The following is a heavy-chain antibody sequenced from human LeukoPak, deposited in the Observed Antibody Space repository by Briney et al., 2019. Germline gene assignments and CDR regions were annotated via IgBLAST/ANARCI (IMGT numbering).Heavy chain of an antibody. CDR2: INHSGST. V-gene: IGHV4-34*01. Sequence: SETLSLTCAVYGGSFSGYYWSWIRQPPGKGLEWIGEINHSGSTNYNPSLKSRVTISVDTPKSQFSLNLNSMTAADTAVYYCARGAQTYYDKAPVDYWGQGTLVTVSS. CDR1: GGSFSGYY. CDR3: ARGAQTYYDKAPVDY. D-gene: IGHD3-22*01. J-gene: IGHJ4*02.